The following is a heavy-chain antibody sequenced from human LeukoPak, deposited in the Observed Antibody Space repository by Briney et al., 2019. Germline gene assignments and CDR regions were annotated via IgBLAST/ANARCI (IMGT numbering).Heavy chain of an antibody. J-gene: IGHJ4*02. D-gene: IGHD1-1*01. CDR1: GGSISSSSYY. CDR2: IYYSGST. Sequence: SETLSLTCTVSGGSISSSSYYWGWIRQPPGKGLEWIGSIYYSGSTYYNPSLKSRVTISVDTSKNQFSLKLSSVTAADTAVYYCARRGGTTGTSTFDYWGQGTLVTASS. CDR3: ARRGGTTGTSTFDY. V-gene: IGHV4-39*01.